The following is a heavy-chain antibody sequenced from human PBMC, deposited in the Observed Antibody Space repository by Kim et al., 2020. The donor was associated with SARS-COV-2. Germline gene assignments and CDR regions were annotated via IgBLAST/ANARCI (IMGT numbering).Heavy chain of an antibody. D-gene: IGHD3-3*01. CDR1: GGSISSGGYY. V-gene: IGHV4-31*03. CDR2: IYYSGST. Sequence: SETLSLTCTVSGGSISSGGYYWSWIRQHPGKGLEWIGYIYYSGSTYYNPSLKSRVTISVDTSKNQFSLKLSYVTAADTAVYYCARVLGAITIFGVVIVNWFDPWGQGTLVTVSS. J-gene: IGHJ5*02. CDR3: ARVLGAITIFGVVIVNWFDP.